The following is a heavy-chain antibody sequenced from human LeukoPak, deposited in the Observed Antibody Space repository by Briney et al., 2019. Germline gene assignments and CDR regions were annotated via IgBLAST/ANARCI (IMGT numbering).Heavy chain of an antibody. Sequence: GGSLRLSCAASGFTFDDYAMHWVRQAPGKGLEWVSLISWDGGSTYYADSVKGRFTISRDNSKNSLYLQMNSLRAEDTALYYCAKDKWDGQQPSRVDYFDYWGQGTLVTVSS. CDR3: AKDKWDGQQPSRVDYFDY. CDR2: ISWDGGST. D-gene: IGHD6-13*01. V-gene: IGHV3-43D*03. J-gene: IGHJ4*02. CDR1: GFTFDDYA.